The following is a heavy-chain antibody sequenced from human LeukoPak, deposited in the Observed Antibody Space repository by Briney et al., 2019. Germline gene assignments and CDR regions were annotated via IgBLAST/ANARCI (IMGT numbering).Heavy chain of an antibody. CDR1: GFTFDDYA. Sequence: PGGSLRLSCAASGFTFDDYAMHWVRQAPGKGLEWVSGISWNSGNIGYADSVKGRFTISRDNAKNSLYLQMNSLRAEDTALYYCAKDLIAAAGTGYYYYYGMDVWGQGTTVTVSS. CDR3: AKDLIAAAGTGYYYYYGMDV. V-gene: IGHV3-9*01. J-gene: IGHJ6*02. CDR2: ISWNSGNI. D-gene: IGHD6-13*01.